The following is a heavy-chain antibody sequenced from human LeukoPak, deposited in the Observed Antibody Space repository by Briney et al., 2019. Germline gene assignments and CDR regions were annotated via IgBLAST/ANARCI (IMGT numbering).Heavy chain of an antibody. CDR1: GFTFSSYW. V-gene: IGHV3-7*01. CDR3: AKALGFDY. J-gene: IGHJ4*02. Sequence: PGGSLRLSCAASGFTFSSYWMSWVRQAPGKGLEWVANIKQDGSEKYYADSVKGRFTISRDNSKNTLYLQMNSLRAEDTAVYYCAKALGFDYWGQGTLVTVSS. D-gene: IGHD7-27*01. CDR2: IKQDGSEK.